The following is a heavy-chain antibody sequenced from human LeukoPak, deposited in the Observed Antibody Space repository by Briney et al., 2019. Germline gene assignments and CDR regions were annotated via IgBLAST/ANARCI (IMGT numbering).Heavy chain of an antibody. CDR1: GYTFTGYY. J-gene: IGHJ4*02. D-gene: IGHD6-13*01. Sequence: ASVKVSCKASGYTFTGYYMHWVRQAPGQGLEWMGWINPNSGGTNYAQKFQGRVTMTRDTSISTAYMELSRLRSDDTAVYYCARDLGRAAAGYDYWGQGTLVTVSS. CDR2: INPNSGGT. V-gene: IGHV1-2*02. CDR3: ARDLGRAAAGYDY.